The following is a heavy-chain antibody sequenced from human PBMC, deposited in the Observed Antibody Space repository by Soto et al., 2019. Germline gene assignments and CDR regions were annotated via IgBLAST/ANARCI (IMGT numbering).Heavy chain of an antibody. CDR1: GYTFTKYG. V-gene: IGHV1-18*04. D-gene: IGHD2-2*02. CDR3: SRARYCTSPSCYNHYYYGMDI. J-gene: IGHJ6*02. CDR2: IGVYNGKT. Sequence: QEQLVQSGGEVKKPGASVRVSCKASGYTFTKYGITWVRQAPGQGLEWMGWIGVYNGKTNYARKLQGRVIMTADTSASTAYMELRSLRSDDTAVYYCSRARYCTSPSCYNHYYYGMDIWGQETTVSVSS.